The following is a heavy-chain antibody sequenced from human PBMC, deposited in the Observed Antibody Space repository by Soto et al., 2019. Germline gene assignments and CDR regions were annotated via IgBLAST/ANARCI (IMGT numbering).Heavy chain of an antibody. CDR1: GFAFSSYS. Sequence: GGSLRLSGAASGFAFSSYSMNWVLQAPLNGLEWVSSISSSSSYIYYSDSVKGRFTISRDNAKNSLYLQMNSLRAEDTAVYYCARGTIIPLYYYDRSGYWPRRFDPWGKGTLVTVSS. CDR3: ARGTIIPLYYYDRSGYWPRRFDP. V-gene: IGHV3-21*01. CDR2: ISSSSSYI. J-gene: IGHJ5*02. D-gene: IGHD3-22*01.